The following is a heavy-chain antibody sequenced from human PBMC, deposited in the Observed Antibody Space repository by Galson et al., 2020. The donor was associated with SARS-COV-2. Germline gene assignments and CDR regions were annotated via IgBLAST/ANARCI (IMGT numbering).Heavy chain of an antibody. CDR1: GGYINTGGSY. CDR2: IYKTGST. J-gene: IGHJ4*02. CDR3: ARPGRWDAYNMGEDF. D-gene: IGHD1-1*01. V-gene: IGHV4-39*01. Sequence: ASETLSLTCSVSGGYINTGGSYWGWIRQSPGKGLEWIGSIYKTGSTYYNPSLKSRVSISIDTSKDQFSLKLTAVTATDTGVYYCARPGRWDAYNMGEDFWGQGTLVTVSS.